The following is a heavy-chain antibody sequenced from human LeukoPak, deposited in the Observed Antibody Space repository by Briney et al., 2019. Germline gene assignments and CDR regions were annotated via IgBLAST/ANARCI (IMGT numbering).Heavy chain of an antibody. CDR3: ARGLAYCGGDCFPYFDY. J-gene: IGHJ4*02. CDR2: IYYSGST. CDR1: GGSISSGDYY. D-gene: IGHD2-21*02. Sequence: PSETLSLTCTVSGGSISSGDYYRSWIRQPPGKGLEWIGYIYYSGSTYYNPSLKSRVTISVDTSKNQFSLKLSSVTAADTAVYYCARGLAYCGGDCFPYFDYWGQGTLVTVSS. V-gene: IGHV4-30-4*01.